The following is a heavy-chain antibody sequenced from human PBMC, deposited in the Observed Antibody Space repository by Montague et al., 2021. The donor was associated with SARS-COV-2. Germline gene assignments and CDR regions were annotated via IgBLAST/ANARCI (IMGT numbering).Heavy chain of an antibody. D-gene: IGHD3-22*01. Sequence: SLRLSCAASGFTFSSSEMNWVRQAPGKGLEWVSYISSSGRTIYYADSVKGRFTISRDNAKNSLYLQMNSLRAEDTAVYYCARSYYYDSSGYYPDAFDIWGKGKMVTVSP. J-gene: IGHJ3*02. CDR2: ISSSGRTI. CDR1: GFTFSSSE. V-gene: IGHV3-48*03. CDR3: ARSYYYDSSGYYPDAFDI.